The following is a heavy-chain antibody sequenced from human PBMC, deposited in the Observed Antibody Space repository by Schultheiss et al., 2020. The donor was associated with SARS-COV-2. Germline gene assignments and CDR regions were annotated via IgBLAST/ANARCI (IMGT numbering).Heavy chain of an antibody. J-gene: IGHJ5*02. V-gene: IGHV3-33*08. CDR1: GFTFSSNA. CDR2: IWYDGSNK. CDR3: ARELPKRSGGSNWFDP. Sequence: GGSLRLSCAASGFTFSSNAMSWVRQAPGKGLEWVAVIWYDGSNKYYADSVKGRFTISRDNSKNTLYLQMNSLRAEDTAVYYCARELPKRSGGSNWFDPWGQGTLVTVSS.